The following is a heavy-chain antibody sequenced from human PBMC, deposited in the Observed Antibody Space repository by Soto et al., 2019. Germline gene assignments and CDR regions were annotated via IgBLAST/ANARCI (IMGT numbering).Heavy chain of an antibody. V-gene: IGHV1-18*01. CDR3: ARDGIAGSTAWFDP. CDR2: ISGYTNKT. Sequence: QVQMVQSAGELKKPGAAVKVSCRTSGYTFNSFGVSWLRQAPGQGLEWMAWISGYTNKTNYAEKFQGRLTLKTDTSTSTAYMELRSLRLDDTAVYYCARDGIAGSTAWFDPWGQGTLVTVSS. J-gene: IGHJ5*02. CDR1: GYTFNSFG. D-gene: IGHD1-7*01.